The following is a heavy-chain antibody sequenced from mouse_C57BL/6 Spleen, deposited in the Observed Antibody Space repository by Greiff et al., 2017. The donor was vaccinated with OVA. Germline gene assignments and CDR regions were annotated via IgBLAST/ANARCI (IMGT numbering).Heavy chain of an antibody. D-gene: IGHD2-1*01. CDR3: ARGGIYYGYFDY. J-gene: IGHJ2*01. Sequence: EVQVVESGPGLVKPSQSLSLTCSVTGYSITSGYYWNWIRQFPGNKLEWMGYISYDGSNNYNPSLKNRISITRDTSKNQFFLKLNSVTTEDTATYYCARGGIYYGYFDYWGQGTTLTVSS. CDR1: GYSITSGYY. CDR2: ISYDGSN. V-gene: IGHV3-6*01.